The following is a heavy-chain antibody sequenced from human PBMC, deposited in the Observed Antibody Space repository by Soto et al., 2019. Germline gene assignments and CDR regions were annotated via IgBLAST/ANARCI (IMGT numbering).Heavy chain of an antibody. V-gene: IGHV3-33*01. CDR3: ARRQIPPPTRGAANARGGMDV. CDR2: IWNDGSNN. D-gene: IGHD6-25*01. Sequence: QVQLVESGGGVLQPGRSLRLSCAASGFTFNNYGMHWVRQAPGKGLEWLAVIWNDGSNNFYANSVKGRFTISRDNSKNTLYLQMNSLRAEDAAVYYCARRQIPPPTRGAANARGGMDVWGQGTTVTVSS. CDR1: GFTFNNYG. J-gene: IGHJ6*02.